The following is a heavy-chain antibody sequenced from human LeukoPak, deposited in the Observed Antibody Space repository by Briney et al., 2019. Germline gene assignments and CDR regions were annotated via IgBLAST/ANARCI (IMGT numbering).Heavy chain of an antibody. CDR1: GGSISSSSYY. Sequence: PSETLSLTCTVSGGSISSSSYYWGWIRQPPGKGLEWIGSIYYSGSTYYNPSLKSRVTISVDTSKNQFSLKLSSVTAADTAVYYCATSTAAGYFDYWGQGTLVTVSS. D-gene: IGHD6-25*01. CDR3: ATSTAAGYFDY. J-gene: IGHJ4*02. V-gene: IGHV4-39*07. CDR2: IYYSGST.